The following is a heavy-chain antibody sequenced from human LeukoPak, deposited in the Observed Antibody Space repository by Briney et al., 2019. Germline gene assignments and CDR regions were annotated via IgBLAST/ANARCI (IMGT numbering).Heavy chain of an antibody. V-gene: IGHV4-59*01. D-gene: IGHD5-18*01. CDR1: GGSISSYY. CDR2: IYYSGST. Sequence: SETLSLTCTVSGGSISSYYWSWIEQPPGKGLEWIGYIYYSGSTNYNPSLKSRVTISVDTSKNQFSLKLSSVTAADTAVYYCARGVDTAMVLGYWGQGTLVTVSS. CDR3: ARGVDTAMVLGY. J-gene: IGHJ4*02.